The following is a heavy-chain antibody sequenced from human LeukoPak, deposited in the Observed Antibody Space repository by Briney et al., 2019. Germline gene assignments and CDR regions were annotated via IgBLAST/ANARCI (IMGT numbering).Heavy chain of an antibody. Sequence: GGSLRLSCEASGFTFSDYYMSWIRQAPGKGLEGISYISGSSSNINYPDSVKGRFTISRDNAKTSVYLQMDRLRAEDTAVYYCARDQIGSWWGQGTLVIVSS. D-gene: IGHD6-13*01. CDR1: GFTFSDYY. CDR3: ARDQIGSW. CDR2: ISGSSSNI. J-gene: IGHJ4*02. V-gene: IGHV3-11*06.